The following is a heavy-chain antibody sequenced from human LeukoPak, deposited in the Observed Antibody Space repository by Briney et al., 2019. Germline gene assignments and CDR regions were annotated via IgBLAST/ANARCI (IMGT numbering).Heavy chain of an antibody. CDR1: GFTFSSYS. CDR3: ARDGAGNQLLHDY. Sequence: PGGSLRLSCAASGFTFSSYSMNWVRQAPGKGLEWVSYISSSSSTIYYADSVKGRFTISRDNAKNSLYLQMNSLRAEDTAVYYCARDGAGNQLLHDYWGQGTLVTVSS. V-gene: IGHV3-48*01. D-gene: IGHD2-2*01. J-gene: IGHJ4*02. CDR2: ISSSSSTI.